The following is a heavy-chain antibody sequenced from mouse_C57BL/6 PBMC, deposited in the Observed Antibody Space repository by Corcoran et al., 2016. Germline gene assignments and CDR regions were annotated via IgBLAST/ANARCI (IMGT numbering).Heavy chain of an antibody. CDR3: ARRFITTGGGCAY. J-gene: IGHJ3*01. CDR1: GCTFTTYG. Sequence: QIKLVQSGPELTKPGETVEISCQDSGCTFTTYGMSWVKQAPGKGLKWMGWINTYSGVPTYADDFKGLFVFSLETSASTAYLQINNLKNEDTATYFCARRFITTGGGCAYWGQGTLVTVSA. V-gene: IGHV9-3*01. CDR2: INTYSGVP. D-gene: IGHD1-1*01.